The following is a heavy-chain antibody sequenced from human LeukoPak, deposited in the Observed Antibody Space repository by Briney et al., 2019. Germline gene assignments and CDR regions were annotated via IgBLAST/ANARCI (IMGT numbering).Heavy chain of an antibody. J-gene: IGHJ4*02. CDR2: IYYSGST. Sequence: SETLSLTCTVSGGSISSGGYYWSWIRQHPGEGLEWIGYIYYSGSTFYNPSLKSRVTISLDTSKNQFSLKLSSVTAADTAVYYCARGRDNYYGSGSMPPRQFDYWGQGTLVTVSS. D-gene: IGHD3-10*01. CDR1: GGSISSGGYY. V-gene: IGHV4-31*03. CDR3: ARGRDNYYGSGSMPPRQFDY.